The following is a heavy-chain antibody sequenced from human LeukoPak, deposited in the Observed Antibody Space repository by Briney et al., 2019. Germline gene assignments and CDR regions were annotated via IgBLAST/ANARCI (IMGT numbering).Heavy chain of an antibody. V-gene: IGHV1-18*01. CDR2: ISAYNGNT. CDR3: ARDYRGWLQLLGLFDY. CDR1: GYTFTSYG. J-gene: IGHJ4*02. D-gene: IGHD5-24*01. Sequence: ASVKVSCKASGYTFTSYGISWVRQAPGQGLEWMGWISAYNGNTNYAQKLQGRVTTTTDTSTSTAYMELRSLRSDDTAVYYCARDYRGWLQLLGLFDYWGQGTLVTVSS.